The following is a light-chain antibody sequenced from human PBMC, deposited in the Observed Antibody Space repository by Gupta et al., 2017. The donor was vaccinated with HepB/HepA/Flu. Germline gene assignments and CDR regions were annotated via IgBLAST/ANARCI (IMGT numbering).Light chain of an antibody. CDR3: QKANSSTRT. Sequence: DIQMTQSPSSVSASVGDRVTITCRASQGISSWVAWYQQKPGKAPKLLSYAASSLQSGVPSRGSGSGSGTDFTLTIRSLQPEDFATYYCQKANSSTRTFGGGTKLEIK. CDR2: AAS. V-gene: IGKV1-12*01. J-gene: IGKJ4*01. CDR1: QGISSW.